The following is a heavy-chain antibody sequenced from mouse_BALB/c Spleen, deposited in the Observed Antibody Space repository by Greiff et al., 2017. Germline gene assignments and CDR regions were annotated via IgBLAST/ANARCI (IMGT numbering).Heavy chain of an antibody. CDR3: ANSRYDPIFDY. V-gene: IGHV2-2*02. Sequence: QVQLQQSGPGLVQPSQSLSITCTVSGFSLTSYGVHWVRQSPGKGLEWLGVIWSGGSTDDNAAFISRLSLSKDNSKSQVFLKMNSLQANDTAIYYCANSRYDPIFDYWGQGTTLTVSS. J-gene: IGHJ2*01. D-gene: IGHD2-3*01. CDR1: GFSLTSYG. CDR2: IWSGGST.